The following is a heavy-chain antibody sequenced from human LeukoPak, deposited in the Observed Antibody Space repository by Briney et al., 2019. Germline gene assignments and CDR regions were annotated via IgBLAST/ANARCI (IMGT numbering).Heavy chain of an antibody. J-gene: IGHJ1*01. CDR2: ISYDGSNK. Sequence: GGSLRLSCAASGFTFSSYAMHWVRQAPGKGLEWVAVISYDGSNKYYADSVKGRFTISRDNSKNTLYLQMNSLRAEDTAVYYCARDGGSSSWYKVEEYFEHWGQGTLVTASS. CDR3: ARDGGSSSWYKVEEYFEH. D-gene: IGHD6-13*01. CDR1: GFTFSSYA. V-gene: IGHV3-30-3*01.